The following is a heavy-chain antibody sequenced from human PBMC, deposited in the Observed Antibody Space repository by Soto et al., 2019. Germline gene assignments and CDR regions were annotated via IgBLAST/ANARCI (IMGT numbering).Heavy chain of an antibody. D-gene: IGHD2-2*01. Sequence: GESLKISCKGSGYTFTSFWIGWVRQMPGKGLERMGIIFPTDSTTIYSPSFQGQVTLSADNSTSTAYLQWSSLRASDSAMYYCARAVVGYCSSASCPGDYWGQGTQVTVSS. J-gene: IGHJ4*02. CDR3: ARAVVGYCSSASCPGDY. CDR1: GYTFTSFW. V-gene: IGHV5-51*01. CDR2: IFPTDSTT.